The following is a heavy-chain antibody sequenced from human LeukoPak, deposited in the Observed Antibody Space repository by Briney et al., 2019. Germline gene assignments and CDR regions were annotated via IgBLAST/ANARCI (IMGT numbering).Heavy chain of an antibody. V-gene: IGHV4-59*08. J-gene: IGHJ4*02. CDR3: ARQKNYAYYFDY. Sequence: SETLSLTCTVSGGSISSYYWSWIRQPPGKGLEWIGYIYYSGSTNYNPSLKSRVTISVDTSKNQFSLKLSSVTAADTAVYYCARQKNYAYYFDYWGQGTLVTVSS. CDR2: IYYSGST. CDR1: GGSISSYY. D-gene: IGHD1-7*01.